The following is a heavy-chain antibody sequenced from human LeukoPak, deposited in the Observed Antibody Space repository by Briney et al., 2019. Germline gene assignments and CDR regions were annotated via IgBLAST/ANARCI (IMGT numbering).Heavy chain of an antibody. V-gene: IGHV1-69*06. CDR2: IIPIFGTA. CDR3: ARSHYYYYMDV. J-gene: IGHJ6*03. Sequence: SVKVSCKASGYTFTNYGISWVRQAPGQGLEWMGGIIPIFGTANYAQKFQGRVTITADKSTSTAYMELSSLRSEDTAVYYCARSHYYYYMDVWGKGTTVTVSS. CDR1: GYTFTNYG.